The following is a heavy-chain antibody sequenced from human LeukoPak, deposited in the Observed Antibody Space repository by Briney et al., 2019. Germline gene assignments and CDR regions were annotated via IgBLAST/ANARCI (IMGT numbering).Heavy chain of an antibody. CDR3: ARRRSGGKGMDV. D-gene: IGHD2-15*01. V-gene: IGHV4-34*01. CDR2: INHSGST. Sequence: PETLSLTCAVYGGSFSGYYWSWIRQPPGKGLEWIGEINHSGSTNYNPSLKSRVTISVDTSRNQFSLKLSSVTAADTAVFYCARRRSGGKGMDVWGKGTTVTVSS. J-gene: IGHJ6*04. CDR1: GGSFSGYY.